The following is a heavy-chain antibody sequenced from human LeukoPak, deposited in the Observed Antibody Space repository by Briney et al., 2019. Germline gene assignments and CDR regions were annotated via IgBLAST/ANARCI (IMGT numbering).Heavy chain of an antibody. CDR2: INPSGGST. V-gene: IGHV1-46*01. CDR3: ARDYGVGAFDI. Sequence: ASVKVSCKASGYTFTSYYMHWVRQAPGQGLEWMGIINPSGGSTSYAQKFQGRVTMTRDMSTSTVYMELSSLRSEDTAVYYCARDYGVGAFDIWGQGTMVTVSS. D-gene: IGHD4-17*01. J-gene: IGHJ3*02. CDR1: GYTFTSYY.